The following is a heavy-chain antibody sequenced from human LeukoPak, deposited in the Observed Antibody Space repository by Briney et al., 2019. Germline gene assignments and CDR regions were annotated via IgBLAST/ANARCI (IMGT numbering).Heavy chain of an antibody. V-gene: IGHV4-31*03. D-gene: IGHD3-10*01. J-gene: IGHJ4*02. CDR3: ARGLYYFGSGSFLDH. CDR1: GASISRGGYS. Sequence: SQTLSLTCTVSGASISRGGYSYNWIRQHPEKGLEWIGYGYYSGSIDYNPSLKSRVTISVDTSKNQFSLKLNSVTAADTAVYYCARGLYYFGSGSFLDHWGQGILVTVAS. CDR2: GYYSGSI.